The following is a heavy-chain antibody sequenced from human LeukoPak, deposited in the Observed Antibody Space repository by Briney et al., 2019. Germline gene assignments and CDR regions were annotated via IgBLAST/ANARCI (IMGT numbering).Heavy chain of an antibody. CDR1: GFTFGRHA. CDR2: IRFSGEST. D-gene: IGHD3-10*01. J-gene: IGHJ4*02. Sequence: PGGSLRLSCAASGFTFGRHAMNWVRQAPGKGLEWVSAIRFSGESTYYADSVKGRFTISRDNSKNTLYLQVDSLRAEDTAVYYCAKDVGTSGNYSPSDYWGQGTLVTVSS. V-gene: IGHV3-23*01. CDR3: AKDVGTSGNYSPSDY.